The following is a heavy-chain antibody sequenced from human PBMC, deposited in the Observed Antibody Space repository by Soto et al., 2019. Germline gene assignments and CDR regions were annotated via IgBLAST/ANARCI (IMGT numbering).Heavy chain of an antibody. Sequence: QVQLVESGGGVVQPGRSLRLSCAASGFTFSSYGMHWVRQAPGKGLEWVAVISYDGSNKYYADSVKGRFTTSRDNSKNTLYLQMNSLRAEDTAVYYCAKSPGGDTGLFDYWGQGTLVTVSS. CDR3: AKSPGGDTGLFDY. CDR2: ISYDGSNK. CDR1: GFTFSSYG. J-gene: IGHJ4*02. V-gene: IGHV3-30*18. D-gene: IGHD2-21*02.